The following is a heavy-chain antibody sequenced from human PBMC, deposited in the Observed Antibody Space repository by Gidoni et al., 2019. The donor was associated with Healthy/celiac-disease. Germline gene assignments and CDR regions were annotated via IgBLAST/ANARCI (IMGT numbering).Heavy chain of an antibody. CDR3: ARSGSSGWWGFDP. D-gene: IGHD6-19*01. CDR2: TRNKANSYTT. CDR1: GFTFSDHY. Sequence: EVQLVESGGGLIQPGGSLRLSGAASGFTFSDHYMDWVRQAPGKGLEWVGRTRNKANSYTTEYAASVKGRFTISRDDSKNSLYLQMNSLKTEDTAVYYCARSGSSGWWGFDPWGQGTLVTVSS. J-gene: IGHJ5*02. V-gene: IGHV3-72*01.